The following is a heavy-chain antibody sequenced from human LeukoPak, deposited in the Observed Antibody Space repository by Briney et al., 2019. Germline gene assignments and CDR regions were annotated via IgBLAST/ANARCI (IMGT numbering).Heavy chain of an antibody. J-gene: IGHJ4*02. V-gene: IGHV3-74*01. CDR3: ARDGGLHTNFDY. D-gene: IGHD2-15*01. Sequence: GGSLRLSCAASGFTFSTYWMHWVRQAPGKGLVWVSRINSDGSTTTYADSVKGRFTISRDNAKNTLYLQMNSLRAEDTAVYYCARDGGLHTNFDYWGQGTLVTVSS. CDR2: INSDGSTT. CDR1: GFTFSTYW.